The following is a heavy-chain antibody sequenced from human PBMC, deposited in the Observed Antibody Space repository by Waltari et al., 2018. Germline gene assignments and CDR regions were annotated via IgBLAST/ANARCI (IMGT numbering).Heavy chain of an antibody. J-gene: IGHJ6*03. D-gene: IGHD3-22*01. Sequence: QVQLVQSGAEVKKPGSSVTVSCKASGGSFASYGISWVRPAPGQGREWMGGMSHTIGTTNYAQTCQGSVTSNADKSTSTAYMHLTSLRSEDAAVYYCAGGYYESSGFSFYYFYHMDVWGKGTTVTVSS. CDR2: MSHTIGTT. V-gene: IGHV1-69*14. CDR1: GGSFASYG. CDR3: AGGYYESSGFSFYYFYHMDV.